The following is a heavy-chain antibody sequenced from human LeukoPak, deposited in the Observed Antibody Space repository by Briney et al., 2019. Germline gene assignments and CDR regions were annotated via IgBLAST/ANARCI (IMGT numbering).Heavy chain of an antibody. J-gene: IGHJ4*02. CDR1: GGSISSYY. CDR2: IYYSGST. Sequence: SETLSLTCTVSGGSISSYYWSWIRQPPGKGLEWIGYIYYSGSTNYNPSLKSRVTISVDTSKNQFSLKLSPVTAADTAVYYCARMVAGNDYWGQGTLVTVSS. D-gene: IGHD6-19*01. V-gene: IGHV4-59*08. CDR3: ARMVAGNDY.